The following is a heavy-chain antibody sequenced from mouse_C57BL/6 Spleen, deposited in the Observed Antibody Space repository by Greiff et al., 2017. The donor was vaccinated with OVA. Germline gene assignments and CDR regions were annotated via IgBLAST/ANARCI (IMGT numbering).Heavy chain of an antibody. CDR1: GYTFTGYW. J-gene: IGHJ2*01. CDR3: ARRDYGDFDY. CDR2: ILPGSGST. D-gene: IGHD1-1*01. V-gene: IGHV1-9*01. Sequence: QVQLQQSGAELMKPGASVKLSCKATGYTFTGYWIEWVKQRPGHGLEWIGEILPGSGSTNNNEKFKGKATFTADTSSNTASMQLSSLTTEDSAIYYCARRDYGDFDYWGQGTTLTVSS.